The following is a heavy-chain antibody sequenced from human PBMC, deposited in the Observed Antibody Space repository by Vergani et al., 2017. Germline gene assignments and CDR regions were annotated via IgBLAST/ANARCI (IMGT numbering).Heavy chain of an antibody. CDR2: IYSGGST. J-gene: IGHJ6*03. V-gene: IGHV3-53*01. D-gene: IGHD6-13*01. CDR1: GFTVSSNY. CDR3: ARDSRVRVAAAGTHYYYYYMDV. Sequence: EVQLVESGGGLVKPGGSLRLSCAASGFTVSSNYMSWVRQAPGKGLEWVSVIYSGGSTYYADSVKGRFTISRDNSKNTLYLQMNSLRAEDTAVYYCARDSRVRVAAAGTHYYYYYMDVWGKGP.